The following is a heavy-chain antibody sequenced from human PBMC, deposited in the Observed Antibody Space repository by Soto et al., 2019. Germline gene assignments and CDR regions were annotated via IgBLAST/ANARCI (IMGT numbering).Heavy chain of an antibody. D-gene: IGHD3-22*01. Sequence: DVQLGESGGGLVKPGGSLRLSCAASGFTFSRYSMTWVRQTPGKGLEWVSSITTSSDVYYADSLKGRFTISRDNAKNSLYLQMNRLRAEDTAVYYCATDYYFDTRARIGAFDIGGQGTMVTVSS. J-gene: IGHJ3*02. CDR2: ITTSSDV. CDR1: GFTFSRYS. V-gene: IGHV3-21*01. CDR3: ATDYYFDTRARIGAFDI.